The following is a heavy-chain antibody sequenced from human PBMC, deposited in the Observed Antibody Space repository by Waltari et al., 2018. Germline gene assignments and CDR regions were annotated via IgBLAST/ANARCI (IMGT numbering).Heavy chain of an antibody. CDR1: GFAFSDYP. J-gene: IGHJ3*01. Sequence: QVQLVESGGGVVQPGRSLRLSCAASGFAFSDYPIHWVRQAPGKWLEWVTMMSYDGLKQYYADSVRGRFTISRDNSRDTLVLQMRSLRSEDTAVYYCAREADGPFDVWGQGTMVTVSS. CDR2: MSYDGLKQ. V-gene: IGHV3-30*15. D-gene: IGHD6-25*01. CDR3: AREADGPFDV.